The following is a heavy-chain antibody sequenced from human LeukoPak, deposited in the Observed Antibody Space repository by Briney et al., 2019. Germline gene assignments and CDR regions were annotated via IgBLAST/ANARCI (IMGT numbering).Heavy chain of an antibody. J-gene: IGHJ4*02. D-gene: IGHD6-6*01. V-gene: IGHV3-21*01. CDR3: ASGFSSSPSFDC. CDR1: GFTFSTYY. CDR2: ITGSSSYI. Sequence: GGSLRLSCAASGFTFSTYYMNWVRQAPGKGLEWVSFITGSSSYIYYTDSVKGRFTISRDNAKNSLFLQMNSLRDEDTAVYYCASGFSSSPSFDCWGQGTLVTVSS.